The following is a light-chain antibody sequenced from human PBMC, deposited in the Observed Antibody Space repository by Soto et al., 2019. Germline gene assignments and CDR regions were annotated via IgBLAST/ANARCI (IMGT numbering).Light chain of an antibody. CDR1: ISDVGGYNF. J-gene: IGLJ1*01. Sequence: QSVLTQPAPVSGSPGQSITIYCTGTISDVGGYNFVSWYQQYPGKAPKLMICDVSNRPSGVSNRFSGSKSGNTASLTISGLQAEDEADYYCSSFTGSNYVFGTGTKVTVL. V-gene: IGLV2-14*03. CDR2: DVS. CDR3: SSFTGSNYV.